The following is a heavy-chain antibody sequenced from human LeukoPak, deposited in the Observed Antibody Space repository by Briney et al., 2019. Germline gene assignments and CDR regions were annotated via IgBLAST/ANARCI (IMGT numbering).Heavy chain of an antibody. CDR2: INPNSGGT. J-gene: IGHJ4*02. V-gene: IGHV1-2*06. CDR1: GYTFTGYY. D-gene: IGHD4-23*01. Sequence: ASVKVSCKASGYTFTGYYMHWVRQAPGQGLEWMGRINPNSGGTNYAQKFQGRVTMTRDTSISTAYMELSRLRSDDTAVYCCARGGWVGGNAAPFDYWGQGTLVTVSS. CDR3: ARGGWVGGNAAPFDY.